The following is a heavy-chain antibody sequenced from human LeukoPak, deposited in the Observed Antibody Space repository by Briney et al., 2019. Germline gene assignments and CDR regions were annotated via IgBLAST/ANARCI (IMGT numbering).Heavy chain of an antibody. D-gene: IGHD3-22*01. V-gene: IGHV3-48*02. Sequence: QAGGCLRLSRAASGFTVGRYRVKWARLDAGKGREWVAFMSGSSSTIYYADSVKGRFTISRDNANNSLYLQMNSLRDEDTAVYYCARTPSVGDYDSSGYYSGFFDYCGQACLVTVSS. CDR3: ARTPSVGDYDSSGYYSGFFDY. CDR1: GFTVGRYR. J-gene: IGHJ4*02. CDR2: MSGSSSTI.